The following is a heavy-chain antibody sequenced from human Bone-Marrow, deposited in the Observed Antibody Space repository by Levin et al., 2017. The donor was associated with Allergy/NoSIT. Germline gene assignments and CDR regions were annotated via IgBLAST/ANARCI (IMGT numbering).Heavy chain of an antibody. J-gene: IGHJ3*02. CDR3: ARDLSTVTHDAFDI. V-gene: IGHV1-46*01. D-gene: IGHD4-17*01. CDR2: INPSGGST. CDR1: GYTFTSYY. Sequence: GESLKISCKASGYTFTSYYMHWVRQAPGQGLEWMGIINPSGGSTSYAQKFQGRVTMTRDTSTSTVYMELSSLRSEDTAVYYCARDLSTVTHDAFDIWGQGTMVTVSS.